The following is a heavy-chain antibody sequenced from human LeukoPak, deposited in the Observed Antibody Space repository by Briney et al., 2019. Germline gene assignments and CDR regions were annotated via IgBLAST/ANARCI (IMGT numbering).Heavy chain of an antibody. CDR1: GYTFSGYY. V-gene: IGHV1-2*06. J-gene: IGHJ6*03. CDR2: INPHSGGT. CDR3: SGGAILSKPSPDYMDV. D-gene: IGHD1-26*01. Sequence: GASVKVSCKASGYTFSGYYIHWVRQAPGQGLEWMGRINPHSGGTNYTQKFQGRVTMTRDTSVSTAYMELSRLKSDDTAVYFCSGGAILSKPSPDYMDVWGKGTTVTVTS.